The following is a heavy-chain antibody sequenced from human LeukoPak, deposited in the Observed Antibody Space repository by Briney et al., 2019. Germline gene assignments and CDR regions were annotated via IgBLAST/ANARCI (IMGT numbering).Heavy chain of an antibody. Sequence: ASVKVSCKASGYSFTAFYIHWVRQAPAQGLEWMGWISAYNGDTNYAQKLQGRVTMTTDTSTTTAYMELRSLRSDDTAVYYCARGLAVGATFQHWGQGTLVTVSS. D-gene: IGHD1-26*01. CDR3: ARGLAVGATFQH. CDR1: GYSFTAFY. V-gene: IGHV1-18*04. J-gene: IGHJ1*01. CDR2: ISAYNGDT.